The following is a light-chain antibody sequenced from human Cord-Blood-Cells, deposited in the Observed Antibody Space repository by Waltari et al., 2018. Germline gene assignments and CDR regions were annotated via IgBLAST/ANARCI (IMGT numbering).Light chain of an antibody. J-gene: IGLJ1*01. CDR1: SSDVGGYNY. CDR3: SSYAGSNNPYV. CDR2: EVS. Sequence: QSALTQPPSASGSPGQSVTISCTGTSSDVGGYNYVSWYQQHPGKAPKLMIYEVSKRPSGVADRFSGYKSGNTASLTVSGLQAEDEADYYCSSYAGSNNPYVFGTGTKVTVL. V-gene: IGLV2-8*01.